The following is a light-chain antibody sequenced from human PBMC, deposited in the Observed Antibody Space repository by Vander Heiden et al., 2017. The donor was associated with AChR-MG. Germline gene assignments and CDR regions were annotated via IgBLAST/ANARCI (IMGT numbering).Light chain of an antibody. CDR2: SVN. V-gene: IGLV2-23*02. CDR1: SDDIGTYDL. Sequence: QSALTQPASLSGSPGQTITISCTGTSDDIGTYDLISWYRQYADEAPKLLIYSVNQRPSGISDRFSASKSGSTAYLTISGLQAEDEAYYDCCASPPAAIMIFGGGTMLTVL. J-gene: IGLJ2*01. CDR3: CASPPAAIMI.